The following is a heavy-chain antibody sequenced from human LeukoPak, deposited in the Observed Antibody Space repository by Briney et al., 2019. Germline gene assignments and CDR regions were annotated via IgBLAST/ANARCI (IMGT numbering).Heavy chain of an antibody. CDR2: INPNSGGT. Sequence: AASVKVSCKASGYTFTGYYMHWVRQAPGQRLEWMGWINPNSGGTNYAQKFQGRVTMTRDTSISTAYMELSRLRSDDTAVYYCARGGVVVPAAPGDYWGQGTLVTVSS. V-gene: IGHV1-2*02. J-gene: IGHJ4*02. D-gene: IGHD2-2*01. CDR1: GYTFTGYY. CDR3: ARGGVVVPAAPGDY.